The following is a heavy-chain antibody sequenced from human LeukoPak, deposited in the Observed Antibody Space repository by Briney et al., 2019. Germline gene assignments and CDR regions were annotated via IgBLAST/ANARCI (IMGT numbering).Heavy chain of an antibody. CDR1: SGSISSYAYF. J-gene: IGHJ4*02. Sequence: SETLSLTCSVSSGSISSYAYFWGWIRQPPGQALEWIGTIYYSGSTYYNPSLGSRVTISVDTSKTQFSLRLSSVTAADTAVYYCAKTHFYNSSGYYFPFDGWSQGTLVTVSS. D-gene: IGHD3-22*01. V-gene: IGHV4-39*07. CDR2: IYYSGST. CDR3: AKTHFYNSSGYYFPFDG.